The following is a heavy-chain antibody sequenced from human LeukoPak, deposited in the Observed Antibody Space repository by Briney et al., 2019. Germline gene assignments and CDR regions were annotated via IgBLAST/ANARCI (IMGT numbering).Heavy chain of an antibody. D-gene: IGHD3-10*01. CDR1: GGSINNSSYY. CDR2: IYYSGNT. V-gene: IGHV4-39*07. CDR3: ARAGYYYGSGSYSNWFDP. Sequence: SETLSLICTVSGGSINNSSYYWGWIRQPPGKGLEWIGSIYYSGNTYYNPSLKSRVTISVDTSKNQFSLKLSSVTAADTAVYYCARAGYYYGSGSYSNWFDPWGQGTLVTVSS. J-gene: IGHJ5*02.